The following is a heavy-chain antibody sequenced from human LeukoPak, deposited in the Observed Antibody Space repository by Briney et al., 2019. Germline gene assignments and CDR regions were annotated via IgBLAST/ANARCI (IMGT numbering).Heavy chain of an antibody. V-gene: IGHV3-30*18. Sequence: GGSLRLSCAASGLSFNSCGMHWVRQAPGKGLEWVAVISSDGSNKYYADSVKGRFTISRDNSRNTLYLQMNSLRTEDTAVYYCAKDQYSSSSVWFDPWGQGTLVTVSS. CDR1: GLSFNSCG. CDR3: AKDQYSSSSVWFDP. D-gene: IGHD6-6*01. J-gene: IGHJ5*02. CDR2: ISSDGSNK.